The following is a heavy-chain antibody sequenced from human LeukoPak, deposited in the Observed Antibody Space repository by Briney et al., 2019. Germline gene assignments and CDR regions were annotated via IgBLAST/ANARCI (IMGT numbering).Heavy chain of an antibody. CDR1: GFTFDDYA. Sequence: GGSLRLSCAASGFTFDDYAMHWVRQAPGKGLEWVSVIGGSGGGTFYADSVKGRFTISRDNSKNTLYLQMNSLRAEDTAVYYCAKTREDFWGRAKGGMDVWGKGTTVTVSS. D-gene: IGHD3-3*01. J-gene: IGHJ6*04. V-gene: IGHV3-23*01. CDR3: AKTREDFWGRAKGGMDV. CDR2: IGGSGGGT.